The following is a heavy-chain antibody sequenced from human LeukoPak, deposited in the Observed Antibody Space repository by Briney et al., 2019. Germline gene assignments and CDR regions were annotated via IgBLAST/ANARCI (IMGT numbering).Heavy chain of an antibody. CDR3: AKARGGYYDSSGYYP. V-gene: IGHV3-23*01. J-gene: IGHJ5*02. D-gene: IGHD3-22*01. Sequence: GGTLRLSCAASGFTFSSYAMSWVRQAPGKGLEWVSAISCSGGSTYYADAVKGRFNISRDNSKNTLYLQMNSLRAEDTAVYYCAKARGGYYDSSGYYPWGQGTLVTVSS. CDR2: ISCSGGST. CDR1: GFTFSSYA.